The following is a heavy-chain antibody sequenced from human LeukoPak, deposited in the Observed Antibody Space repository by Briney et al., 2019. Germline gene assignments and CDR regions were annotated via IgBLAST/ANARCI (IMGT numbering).Heavy chain of an antibody. CDR1: GFTFSSYG. CDR3: AKDRLRYFDWLFLL. CDR2: ISYDGSNK. Sequence: GGSLRLSCAASGFTFSSYGMHWVRQAPAKGLEWVAIISYDGSNKYYADSVKGRFTISRDNSKNTLYLQMNSLRAEDTAVYYCAKDRLRYFDWLFLLWGQGTLVTVSS. V-gene: IGHV3-30*18. D-gene: IGHD3-9*01. J-gene: IGHJ4*02.